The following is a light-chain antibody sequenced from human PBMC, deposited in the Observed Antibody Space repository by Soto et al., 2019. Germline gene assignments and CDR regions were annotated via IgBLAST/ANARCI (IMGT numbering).Light chain of an antibody. CDR2: DVS. J-gene: IGLJ1*01. V-gene: IGLV2-11*01. CDR3: CSYAGRYTYV. CDR1: SSDVGVYNY. Sequence: QSALTQPRSVSGPPGQSVSISCTGTSSDVGVYNYVSWYQQHPGKAPKVMIYDVSKRPSGVPDRFSGSKSGNTASLTISGLQSEDEADYYCCSYAGRYTYVFGSGTKVTVL.